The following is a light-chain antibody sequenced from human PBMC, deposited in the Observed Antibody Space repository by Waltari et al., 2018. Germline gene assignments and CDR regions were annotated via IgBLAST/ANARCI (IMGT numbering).Light chain of an antibody. CDR2: GTS. CDR1: QSVTSIS. V-gene: IGKV3-20*01. J-gene: IGKJ4*01. Sequence: EIVLTQSPGTLSLSPGERATLSCRASQSVTSISLTWYQQHLGQAPRLLIYGTSSRATGIPDRFSGSGSGTDFTLTISRLEPEDFAVYYCQQYDGEVVTFGGGTKVEI. CDR3: QQYDGEVVT.